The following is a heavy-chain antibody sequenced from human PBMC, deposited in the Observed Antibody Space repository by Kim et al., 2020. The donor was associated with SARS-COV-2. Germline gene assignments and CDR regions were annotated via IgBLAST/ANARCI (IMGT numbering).Heavy chain of an antibody. D-gene: IGHD6-13*01. V-gene: IGHV4-59*13. J-gene: IGHJ3*02. CDR2: IYYSGRT. CDR1: GGSISSYY. Sequence: SETLSLTCTVSGGSISSYYWSWIRQPPGKGLEWIGYIYYSGRTNYNPSLKRRVTISVDTSKNPFSRKLSSVTAADTAVYYCARGTTRGIAAADDAFDIWGQGTMVTVSS. CDR3: ARGTTRGIAAADDAFDI.